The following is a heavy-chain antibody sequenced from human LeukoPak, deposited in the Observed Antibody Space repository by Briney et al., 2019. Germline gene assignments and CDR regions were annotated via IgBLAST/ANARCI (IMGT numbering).Heavy chain of an antibody. CDR1: GGSFSGYY. J-gene: IGHJ4*02. Sequence: PSETLSLTCAVCGGSFSGYYWSWIRQPPGKGLEWIGESNHSESTNYNPYLKSRVNISVDTSKNQFSLKLSSVTAAAAALYYCARETQYSGYDPLVDYWGQGTLVTVSS. D-gene: IGHD5-12*01. V-gene: IGHV4-34*01. CDR3: ARETQYSGYDPLVDY. CDR2: SNHSEST.